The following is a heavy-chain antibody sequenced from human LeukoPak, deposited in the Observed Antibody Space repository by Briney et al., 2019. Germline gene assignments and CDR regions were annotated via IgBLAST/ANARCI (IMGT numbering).Heavy chain of an antibody. CDR3: ARTRPDYYYYYYMDV. V-gene: IGHV4-59*01. CDR1: GGSISSYY. J-gene: IGHJ6*03. Sequence: PSETLSLTCTVSGGSISSYYWSWIRQPPGKGLEWIGYIYYSGSTNYNPSLKSRVTISVDTSKNQFPLKLSSVTAADTAVYYCARTRPDYYYYYYMDVWGKGTTVTVSS. D-gene: IGHD2-2*01. CDR2: IYYSGST.